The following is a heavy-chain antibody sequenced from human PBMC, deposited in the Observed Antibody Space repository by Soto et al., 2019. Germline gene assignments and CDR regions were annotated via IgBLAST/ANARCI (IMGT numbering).Heavy chain of an antibody. V-gene: IGHV3-74*01. D-gene: IGHD5-12*01. J-gene: IGHJ4*02. CDR1: GFTFSSYW. CDR3: ARAFYSGYDVVDY. CDR2: INSDGSST. Sequence: EVQLVESGGGLVQPGGSLRLSCAASGFTFSSYWMHWVRQAPGKGLVWVSRINSDGSSTSYADSVKGRFTISRDNAKNTLYRQRNSLRAEATAVYYCARAFYSGYDVVDYWGQGTLVTVSS.